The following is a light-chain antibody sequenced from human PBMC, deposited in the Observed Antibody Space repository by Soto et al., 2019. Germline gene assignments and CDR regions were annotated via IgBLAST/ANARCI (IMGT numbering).Light chain of an antibody. CDR3: QKYDSVPWT. V-gene: IGKV1-5*01. J-gene: IGKJ1*01. CDR1: QGISNW. CDR2: HAS. Sequence: DIQMTQSPSTLSASIGDTVTVACRASQGISNWLAWYQQKPGKAPKLLIFHASSLESGVPSRFSGSGSGTEFTLTISSLQSDDFATYYCQKYDSVPWTFGQGTKVEIK.